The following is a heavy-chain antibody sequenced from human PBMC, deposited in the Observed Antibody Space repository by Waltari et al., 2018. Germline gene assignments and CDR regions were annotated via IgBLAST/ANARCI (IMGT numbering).Heavy chain of an antibody. CDR2: ISPDSNYI. J-gene: IGHJ6*02. V-gene: IGHV3-21*01. CDR3: ARHLPYVTGVYYGLDV. Sequence: EVQLVESGGGLVKPGGSLRLSCAASGFPLSSYGMDWVRQAPGKGLEWVSSISPDSNYIYYPDSLKGRFTVSRDNAMNSLYLQMNSLRAEDTAVYYCARHLPYVTGVYYGLDVWGQGTTVTVA. D-gene: IGHD1-1*01. CDR1: GFPLSSYG.